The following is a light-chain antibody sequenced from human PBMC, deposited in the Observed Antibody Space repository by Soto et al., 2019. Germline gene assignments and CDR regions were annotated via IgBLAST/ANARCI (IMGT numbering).Light chain of an antibody. V-gene: IGLV2-14*01. Sequence: QSALTQPASVSGSLGQSITLSCTGSGGDIGAYNYVSWYQQHPSKAPKLIIYGVTHRPSGVSSRFSASKSAYTASLTISALQAEDEADYYCSSFTTTYFYVFGPGTKLTVL. CDR3: SSFTTTYFYV. CDR2: GVT. J-gene: IGLJ1*01. CDR1: GGDIGAYNY.